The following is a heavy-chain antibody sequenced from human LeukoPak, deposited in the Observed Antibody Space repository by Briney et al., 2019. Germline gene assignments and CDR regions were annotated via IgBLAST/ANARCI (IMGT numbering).Heavy chain of an antibody. V-gene: IGHV3-7*03. Sequence: GGSLRLSCAAPGFSFSTTWMTWVRQTPGKGLELVANINIDGSQRYHADSVEGRFTISRDNVKNTLYLQMSSLRVEDTAVYYCARDPGWGALDYWGQGTLVTVSS. CDR2: INIDGSQR. J-gene: IGHJ4*02. D-gene: IGHD3-16*01. CDR3: ARDPGWGALDY. CDR1: GFSFSTTW.